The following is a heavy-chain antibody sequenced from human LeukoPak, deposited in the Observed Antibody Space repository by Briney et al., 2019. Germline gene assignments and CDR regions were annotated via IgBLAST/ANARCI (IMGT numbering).Heavy chain of an antibody. Sequence: PGGSPRLSCAASGFTFSNFGMHWVRQAPGKGLEWVAFIRYDESKKYYAGSVKGRFTISRDNSKNTLSLQMDSLRAEDTAVYFCAKELGNADSYGNVPLGHWGQGTLVIVSS. D-gene: IGHD1-26*01. CDR3: AKELGNADSYGNVPLGH. J-gene: IGHJ4*02. CDR2: IRYDESKK. V-gene: IGHV3-30*02. CDR1: GFTFSNFG.